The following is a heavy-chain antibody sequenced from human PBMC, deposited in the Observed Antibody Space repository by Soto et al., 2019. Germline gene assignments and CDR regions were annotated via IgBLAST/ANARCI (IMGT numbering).Heavy chain of an antibody. J-gene: IGHJ6*02. Sequence: SETLSLTCTVSGGSISSYYWSWIRQPPGKGLEWIGYTYYSGSTNYNPSLKSRVTISVDTSKNQFSLKLSSVTAADTAVYYCARTGVGPDFPYYYYYYGMDVWGQGTTVTVSS. CDR3: ARTGVGPDFPYYYYYYGMDV. V-gene: IGHV4-59*08. CDR2: TYYSGST. CDR1: GGSISSYY. D-gene: IGHD1-26*01.